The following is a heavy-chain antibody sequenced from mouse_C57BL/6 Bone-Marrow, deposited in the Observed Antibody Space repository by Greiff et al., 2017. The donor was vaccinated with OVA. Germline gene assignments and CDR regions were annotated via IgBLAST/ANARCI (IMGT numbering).Heavy chain of an antibody. CDR2: INPGSGGT. CDR1: GYAFTNYL. J-gene: IGHJ3*01. V-gene: IGHV1-54*01. Sequence: QVQLQQSGAELVRPGTSVKVSCKASGYAFTNYLIEWVKQRPGQGLEWIGVINPGSGGTNYNEKFKGKATLTADKSSSTAYMQLSSLTSEDSAVYFCTRSPWFAYWGQGTLVTVSA. CDR3: TRSPWFAY.